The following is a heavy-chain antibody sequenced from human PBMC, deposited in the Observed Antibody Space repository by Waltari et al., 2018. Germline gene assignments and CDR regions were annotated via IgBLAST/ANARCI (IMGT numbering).Heavy chain of an antibody. CDR3: ARGGVYSSSWSPFDY. J-gene: IGHJ4*02. V-gene: IGHV4-38-2*01. D-gene: IGHD6-13*01. Sequence: QLQLQESGPGLVKPSETLSLTCAVSGYSISSGYYWGWIRQPPGKGLEWIGSIYHSGSTYYNPSLKSRVTISVDTSKNQFSLKLSSVTAADTAVYYCARGGVYSSSWSPFDYWGQGTLVTVSS. CDR2: IYHSGST. CDR1: GYSISSGYY.